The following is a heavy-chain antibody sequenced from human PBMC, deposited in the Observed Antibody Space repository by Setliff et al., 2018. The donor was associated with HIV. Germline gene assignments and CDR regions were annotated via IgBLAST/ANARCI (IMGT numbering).Heavy chain of an antibody. D-gene: IGHD4-4*01. V-gene: IGHV3-74*01. Sequence: VGSLRLSCAASGFTFRNYWMHWVRQAPGKGLVWVSRIDGGGSGTSYADSVQGRFTISRDNAKNTLYLQMNSLRAEDTAVYYCVRDITTCWDVWGQGTTVTVSS. CDR3: VRDITTCWDV. CDR2: IDGGGSGT. J-gene: IGHJ6*02. CDR1: GFTFRNYW.